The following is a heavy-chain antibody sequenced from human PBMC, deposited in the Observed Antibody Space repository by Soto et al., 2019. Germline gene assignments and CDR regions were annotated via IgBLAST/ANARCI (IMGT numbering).Heavy chain of an antibody. CDR2: IYYSGSP. CDR1: GAPINSSTYY. Sequence: PSETLSLTCTVSGAPINSSTYYWGWIRQPPGKGLEWIGSIYYSGSPYYNPSLKSRITIFVDTSKNQFTLKLTSVTAADTAVYYCARLASFYDYVWGTYSEYVWGQGTLVTVS. V-gene: IGHV4-39*01. D-gene: IGHD3-16*01. J-gene: IGHJ4*02. CDR3: ARLASFYDYVWGTYSEYV.